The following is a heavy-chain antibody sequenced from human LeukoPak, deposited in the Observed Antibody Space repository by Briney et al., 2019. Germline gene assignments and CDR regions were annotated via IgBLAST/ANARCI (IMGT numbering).Heavy chain of an antibody. Sequence: SETLSLTCTVSGGSISSYYWSWIRQPPGKGLEWIGYIYYSGSTNYNPSLKSRVTISVDTSKNQFSLKLSSVTAADTAVYYCARTYSGSHSDYWGQGTLVTVSS. CDR2: IYYSGST. CDR3: ARTYSGSHSDY. D-gene: IGHD1-26*01. CDR1: GGSISSYY. V-gene: IGHV4-59*12. J-gene: IGHJ4*02.